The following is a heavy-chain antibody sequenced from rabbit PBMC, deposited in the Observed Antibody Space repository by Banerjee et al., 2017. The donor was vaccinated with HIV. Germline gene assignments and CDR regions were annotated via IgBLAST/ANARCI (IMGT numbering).Heavy chain of an antibody. CDR1: GFDFSSNL. D-gene: IGHD4-1*01. CDR2: INTGSGNT. Sequence: QEQLVESGGGLVQPEGSLTLTCTASGFDFSSNLMGWVRQAPGKGLEWIGRINTGSGNTVYASWAKGRFTVSKASTTTVTLQMTSLTAADTATYFCARDLAGVIGWNFGLWGQGTLVTVS. CDR3: ARDLAGVIGWNFGL. J-gene: IGHJ3*01. V-gene: IGHV1S45*01.